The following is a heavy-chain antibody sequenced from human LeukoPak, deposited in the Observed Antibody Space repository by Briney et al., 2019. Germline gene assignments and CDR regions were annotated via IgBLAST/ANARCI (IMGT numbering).Heavy chain of an antibody. CDR2: IGTAGAT. J-gene: IGHJ4*02. Sequence: PGGSLRLSCAASGFTFSSYDIHWVRQVTGKGLEWVSVIGTAGATFYPGSVKGRFTISRENAKNSVYLHMSSLRAGDTAVYYCAKDSRYYDSSGPVDYWGQGTLVTVSS. CDR1: GFTFSSYD. V-gene: IGHV3-13*01. D-gene: IGHD3-22*01. CDR3: AKDSRYYDSSGPVDY.